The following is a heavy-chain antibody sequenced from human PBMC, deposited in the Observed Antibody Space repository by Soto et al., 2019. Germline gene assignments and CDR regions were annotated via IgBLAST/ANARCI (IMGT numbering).Heavy chain of an antibody. CDR2: INTDGSIT. Sequence: GGSLRLSCAASGFTFSSYWMHWFRQVPGKGLVWVSRINTDGSITSHADSVKGRFTISRDNAKNTLYLQMNSLRADDTAVYYCTRDSGGRDAYWGQGALVTVSS. D-gene: IGHD2-15*01. CDR1: GFTFSSYW. V-gene: IGHV3-74*01. CDR3: TRDSGGRDAY. J-gene: IGHJ4*02.